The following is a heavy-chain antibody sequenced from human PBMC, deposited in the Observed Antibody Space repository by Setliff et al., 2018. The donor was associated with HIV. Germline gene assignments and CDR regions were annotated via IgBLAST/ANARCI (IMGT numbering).Heavy chain of an antibody. D-gene: IGHD3-3*01. J-gene: IGHJ6*02. Sequence: SETLSLTCSVSGGSVSDSNVYWNWIRQSPGKGLEWIGNIYYDGSAYYNPSLNSRITILVDTSTNQFSLTLSAVTASETAVYYCASHVEGGLWNAYYYYGLDVWGQGTAVTVSS. CDR1: GGSVSDSNVY. V-gene: IGHV4-39*01. CDR3: ASHVEGGLWNAYYYYGLDV. CDR2: IYYDGSA.